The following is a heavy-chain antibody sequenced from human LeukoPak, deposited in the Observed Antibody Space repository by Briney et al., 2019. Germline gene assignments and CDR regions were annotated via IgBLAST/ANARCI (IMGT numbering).Heavy chain of an antibody. CDR3: AKNDDFWSGYYIY. CDR1: GFTFSSYA. Sequence: PGGSLRLSCAASGFTFSSYAMSWVRQAPGKGLEWVSAISGSGGSTYYADSVKGRFTISRDNSKNTLYLQTNSLRAEDTAVYYCAKNDDFWSGYYIYWGQGTLVTVSS. V-gene: IGHV3-23*01. D-gene: IGHD3-3*01. CDR2: ISGSGGST. J-gene: IGHJ4*02.